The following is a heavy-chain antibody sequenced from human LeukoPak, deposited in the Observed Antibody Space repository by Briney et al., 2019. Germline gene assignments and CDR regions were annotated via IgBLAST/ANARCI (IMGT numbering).Heavy chain of an antibody. V-gene: IGHV1-3*01. CDR3: ARGVVVVPAAKNTPLGWFDP. Sequence: APVKVSCKASGYTFTSYAMHWVRQAPGQRLEWMGWINAGNGNTKYPQKFQGRVTITRDTSASTAYMELSSLRSEDTAVYYCARGVVVVPAAKNTPLGWFDPWGQGTLVTVSS. CDR2: INAGNGNT. J-gene: IGHJ5*02. CDR1: GYTFTSYA. D-gene: IGHD2-2*01.